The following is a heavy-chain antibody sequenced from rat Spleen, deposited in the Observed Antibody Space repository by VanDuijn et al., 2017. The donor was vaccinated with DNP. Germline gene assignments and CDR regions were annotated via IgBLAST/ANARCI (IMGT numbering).Heavy chain of an antibody. V-gene: IGHV2S12*01. CDR3: TYNNYY. Sequence: QVHLKESGPGLVQPSQTLSLTCNVSGLLLTSNGLSWLRRPPGKGLEWIASISSGGNTYYNSAFKSRLSISRDTSKSQVFLKMNSLQTDDTAIYFCTYNNYYWGQGTSVTVSS. D-gene: IGHD1-10*01. J-gene: IGHJ4*01. CDR2: ISSGGNT. CDR1: GLLLTSNG.